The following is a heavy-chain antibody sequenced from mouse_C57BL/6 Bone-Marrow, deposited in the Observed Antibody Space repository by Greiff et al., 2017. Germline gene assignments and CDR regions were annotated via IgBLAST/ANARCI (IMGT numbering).Heavy chain of an antibody. J-gene: IGHJ4*01. CDR1: EYEFPSHD. CDR3: ARQMMVTTNYYAMDY. D-gene: IGHD2-3*01. Sequence: EVMLVESGGGLVQPGESLKLSCESNEYEFPSHDMSWVRKTPEKRLELVAAINSDGGSTYYPDTMERRFIISRDNTKKTLYLQMSSLRSEDTALYYCARQMMVTTNYYAMDYWGQGTSVTVSS. CDR2: INSDGGST. V-gene: IGHV5-2*01.